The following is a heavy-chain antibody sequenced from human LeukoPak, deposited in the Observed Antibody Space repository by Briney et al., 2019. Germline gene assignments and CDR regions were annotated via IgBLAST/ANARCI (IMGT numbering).Heavy chain of an antibody. J-gene: IGHJ6*03. CDR1: GYTFINYD. D-gene: IGHD1-26*01. CDR3: ARAPRWEGSYYYMDV. Sequence: ASVKVSCKASGYTFINYDINWVRQATGQGLEWMGWMNPNSGNTGYAQKFQGRVTITRNTSISTAYTELSSLRSEDTAVYYCARAPRWEGSYYYMDVWGKGTTVTVSS. V-gene: IGHV1-8*01. CDR2: MNPNSGNT.